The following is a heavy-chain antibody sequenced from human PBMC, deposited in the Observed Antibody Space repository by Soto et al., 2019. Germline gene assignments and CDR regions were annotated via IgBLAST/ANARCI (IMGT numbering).Heavy chain of an antibody. CDR1: GYTFTSYD. CDR2: MNPNSGNT. CDR3: ARGPPSYCGGDCYAL. V-gene: IGHV1-8*01. D-gene: IGHD2-21*02. J-gene: IGHJ4*02. Sequence: ASVKVSCKASGYTFTSYDSNWVRQATGQGLEWMGWMNPNSGNTGYAQKFQGRVTMTRNTSISTAYMELSSLRSEDTAVYYCARGPPSYCGGDCYALWGQGTLVTVSS.